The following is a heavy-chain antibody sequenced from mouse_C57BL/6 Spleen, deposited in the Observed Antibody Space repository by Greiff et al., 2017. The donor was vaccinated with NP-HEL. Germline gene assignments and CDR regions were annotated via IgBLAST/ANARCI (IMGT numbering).Heavy chain of an antibody. J-gene: IGHJ2*01. D-gene: IGHD3-2*02. CDR1: GFNIKDYY. CDR3: ARGTAQATWDY. Sequence: VQLQQSGAELVKPGASVKLSCTASGFNIKDYYMHWVKQRTEQGLEWIGRIDPEDGEIKYAPKFQGQATITADTSSNTAYLQLSSLTSEDTAVYYCARGTAQATWDYWGQGTTLTVSS. V-gene: IGHV14-2*01. CDR2: IDPEDGEI.